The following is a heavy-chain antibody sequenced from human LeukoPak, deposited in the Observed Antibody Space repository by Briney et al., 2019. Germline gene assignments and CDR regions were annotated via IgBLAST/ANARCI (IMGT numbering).Heavy chain of an antibody. Sequence: GASVKVSCKASGYTFTSYDINWVRQATGQGLEWMGWMNPNSGNTGYAQKFQGRVTMTRNTSISTAYMELSSLRSEDTAVYYCARGESTHYDILTGYYPLDYWGQGTLVTVSS. CDR3: ARGESTHYDILTGYYPLDY. J-gene: IGHJ4*02. CDR1: GYTFTSYD. D-gene: IGHD3-9*01. CDR2: MNPNSGNT. V-gene: IGHV1-8*01.